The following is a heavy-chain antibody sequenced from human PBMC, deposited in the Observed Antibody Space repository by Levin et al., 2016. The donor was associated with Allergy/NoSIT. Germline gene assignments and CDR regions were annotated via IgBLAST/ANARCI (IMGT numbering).Heavy chain of an antibody. Sequence: GESLKISCAASGFTFSSYAMHWVRQAPGKGLEWVAVISYDGSNKYYADSVKGRFTISRDNSKNTLYLQMNSLRAEDTAVYYCARDREPTVVSPGDFDYWGQGTLVTVSS. CDR3: ARDREPTVVSPGDFDY. CDR2: ISYDGSNK. V-gene: IGHV3-30*04. J-gene: IGHJ4*02. D-gene: IGHD4-23*01. CDR1: GFTFSSYA.